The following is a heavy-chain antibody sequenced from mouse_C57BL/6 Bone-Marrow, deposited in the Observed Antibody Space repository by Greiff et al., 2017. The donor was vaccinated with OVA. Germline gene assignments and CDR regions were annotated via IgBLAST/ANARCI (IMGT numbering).Heavy chain of an antibody. CDR1: GFTFSDYY. D-gene: IGHD1-1*01. CDR2: ISNGGGST. V-gene: IGHV5-12*01. CDR3: ARHYGSSYNAMDY. Sequence: EVKLQESGGGLVQPGGSLKLSCAASGFTFSDYYMYWVRQTPEKRLEWVAYISNGGGSTYYPDTVKGRFTISRDNAKNTLYLQMSRLKSEDTAMYYCARHYGSSYNAMDYWGQGTSVTVSS. J-gene: IGHJ4*01.